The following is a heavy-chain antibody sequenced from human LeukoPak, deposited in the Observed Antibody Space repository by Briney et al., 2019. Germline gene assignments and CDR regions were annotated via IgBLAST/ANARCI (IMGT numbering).Heavy chain of an antibody. J-gene: IGHJ4*02. V-gene: IGHV5-51*01. CDR3: ALKGSGWYYAEDY. Sequence: GESLKISCKGSGYSFTNYWIGWVRQMPGKGLEWMGIIYPGDPDSRYSPSFQGQVTISTDKSISTAYLQWNSLKASDTDMYYCALKGSGWYYAEDYWGQGTLVTVSS. CDR1: GYSFTNYW. CDR2: IYPGDPDS. D-gene: IGHD6-19*01.